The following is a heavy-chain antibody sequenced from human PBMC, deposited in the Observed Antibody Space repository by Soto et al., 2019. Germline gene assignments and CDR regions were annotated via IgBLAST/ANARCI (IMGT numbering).Heavy chain of an antibody. V-gene: IGHV4-59*01. J-gene: IGHJ6*03. CDR2: IYYSGST. CDR1: GVSISRYY. D-gene: IGHD2-15*01. CDR3: ARGWTGVAPYYMDV. Sequence: SETRSLTCTVSGVSISRYYWSWIRQPPGKGLEWIGYIYYSGSTNYNPSLKSRVTISVDTSKNQFSLKLSSVTAADTAVYYCARGWTGVAPYYMDVWGKGTTVTVSS.